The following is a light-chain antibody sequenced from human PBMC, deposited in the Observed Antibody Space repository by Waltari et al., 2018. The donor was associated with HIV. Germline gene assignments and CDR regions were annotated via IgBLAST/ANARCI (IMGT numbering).Light chain of an antibody. CDR1: QSISRY. V-gene: IGKV1-39*01. CDR2: SAF. CDR3: HQSYLSPDT. J-gene: IGKJ2*01. Sequence: DIQMTQFPSSLSATVGDRVTITCRASQSISRYLSWYQQKPGKAPKLLVDSAFSLQRGVSSRFSGSGSVTVFTVTISSLQPEDSATYYCHQSYLSPDTFGQGTRLEIK.